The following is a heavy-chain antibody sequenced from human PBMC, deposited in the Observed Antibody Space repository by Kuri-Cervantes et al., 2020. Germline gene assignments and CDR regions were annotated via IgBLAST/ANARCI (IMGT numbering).Heavy chain of an antibody. J-gene: IGHJ4*02. CDR1: GGSISSSSYY. D-gene: IGHD4-17*01. V-gene: IGHV4-39*07. CDR3: ARMYGDYLFDY. CDR2: IYYSGST. Sequence: SETLSLTCTVSGGSISSSSYYWGWVRQPPGKGLEWIGSIYYSGSTYYNPSLKSRVTISVDTSKNQFSLKLSSVTAADTAVYYCARMYGDYLFDYLGQGTLVTVSS.